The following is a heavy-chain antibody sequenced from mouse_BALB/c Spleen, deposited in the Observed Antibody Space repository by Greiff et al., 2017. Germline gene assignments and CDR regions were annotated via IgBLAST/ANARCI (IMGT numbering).Heavy chain of an antibody. V-gene: IGHV1-82*01. J-gene: IGHJ2*01. CDR1: GYAFSSSW. CDR2: IYPGDGDT. D-gene: IGHD2-1*01. Sequence: VQLQESGPELVKPGASVKISCKASGYAFSSSWMNWVKQRPGQGLEWIGRIYPGDGDTNYNGKFKGKATLTADKSSSTAYMQLSSLTSVDSAVYFCARGGGNYVDWGQGTTLTVSS. CDR3: ARGGGNYVD.